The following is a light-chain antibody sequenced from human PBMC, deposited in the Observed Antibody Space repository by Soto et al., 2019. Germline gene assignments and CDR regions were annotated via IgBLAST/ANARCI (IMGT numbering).Light chain of an antibody. CDR2: GAS. Sequence: IVFTQTPDTLSLSPEERATLSFRASQRVSSSYLAWYQQKPGQAPRLLIYGASNRATGIPDRFSGSGSGTDFTLTISRLEPEDFAVYYCEQYGSSGTFGHGTKVDLK. CDR1: QRVSSSY. V-gene: IGKV3-20*01. CDR3: EQYGSSGT. J-gene: IGKJ1*01.